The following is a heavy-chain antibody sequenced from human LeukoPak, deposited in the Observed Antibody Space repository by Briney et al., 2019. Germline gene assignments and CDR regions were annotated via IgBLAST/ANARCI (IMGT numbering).Heavy chain of an antibody. J-gene: IGHJ4*02. CDR1: GFTFSSYA. D-gene: IGHD3-10*01. Sequence: GGSLRLSCAASGFTFSSYAMPWVRQAPGKGLEWVAVISYDGSNKYYADSVKGRFTISRDNSKNTLYLQMNSLRAEDTAVYYCARDDSYYYGSGMTYWGQGTLVTVSS. CDR2: ISYDGSNK. V-gene: IGHV3-30-3*01. CDR3: ARDDSYYYGSGMTY.